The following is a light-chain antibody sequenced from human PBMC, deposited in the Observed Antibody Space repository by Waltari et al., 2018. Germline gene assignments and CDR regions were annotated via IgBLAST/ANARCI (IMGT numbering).Light chain of an antibody. CDR1: ASNIGRNI. Sequence: QSVLTQPPSTSGTAGQGVTISCSGSASNIGRNIVNWYQHLPGTAPKLLIYSDIQRPSGVPDRFSGSKSGTSASLAISGLQSEDDGVYYCATWDDTLRGPYVVFGGGTKLTVL. V-gene: IGLV1-44*01. CDR2: SDI. J-gene: IGLJ2*01. CDR3: ATWDDTLRGPYVV.